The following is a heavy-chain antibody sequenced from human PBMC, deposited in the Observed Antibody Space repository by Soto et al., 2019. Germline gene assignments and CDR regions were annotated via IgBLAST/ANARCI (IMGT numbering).Heavy chain of an antibody. CDR1: GFTFISCW. CDR3: ARGGSLNWYFDL. J-gene: IGHJ2*01. Sequence: GGSLRLSCAASGFTFISCWMHWVRQAPGKGLVWVSRINSDGSSTSYADSVKGRFTISRDNAKNTLYLQMNSLRAEDTAVYYCARGGSLNWYFDLWGRGTLVTVSS. V-gene: IGHV3-74*01. D-gene: IGHD1-26*01. CDR2: INSDGSST.